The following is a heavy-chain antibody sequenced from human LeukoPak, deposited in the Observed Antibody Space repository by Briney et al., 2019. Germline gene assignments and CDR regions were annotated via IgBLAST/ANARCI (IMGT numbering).Heavy chain of an antibody. V-gene: IGHV4-59*01. CDR1: GGSISSYY. D-gene: IGHD3-3*01. CDR2: IYYSGST. Sequence: SETLSLTCTVSGGSISSYYWSWIRQPPGKGLEWIGYIYYSGSTNYNPSLKSRVTISVDTSKNQFSLKLSSVTAADTAVYYCARAGENYDFWSSYYTGPFSYYYYYMDVWGKGTTVTVSS. J-gene: IGHJ6*03. CDR3: ARAGENYDFWSSYYTGPFSYYYYYMDV.